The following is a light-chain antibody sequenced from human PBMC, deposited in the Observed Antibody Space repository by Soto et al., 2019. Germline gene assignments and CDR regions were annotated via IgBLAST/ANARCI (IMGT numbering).Light chain of an antibody. CDR2: EVS. CDR1: SSDVGGYKF. Sequence: QSVLTQPASVSGSPGQSITISCTGTSSDVGGYKFVSWYQQHPGKDPKLMIYEVSNRPSGVSNRFSGSKSGNTASLTISGPQAEDEADYYCSSYTTSSTLEVFGTGTKVTVL. V-gene: IGLV2-14*01. J-gene: IGLJ1*01. CDR3: SSYTTSSTLEV.